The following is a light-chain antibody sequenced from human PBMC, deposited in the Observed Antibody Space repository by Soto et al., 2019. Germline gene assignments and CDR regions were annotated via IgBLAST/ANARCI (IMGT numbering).Light chain of an antibody. J-gene: IGKJ1*01. CDR1: QYINTR. CDR3: HQRQSWPRT. CDR2: QTS. V-gene: IGKV3-11*01. Sequence: EIVLTKSPATLSSFPGDRVTLSCRASQYINTRLAWYQHRPGQAPRLLIYQTSIRAAGIPARFSASGSGTDFTLTISDVQPEDFALYYRHQRQSWPRTFGQGTKVDIK.